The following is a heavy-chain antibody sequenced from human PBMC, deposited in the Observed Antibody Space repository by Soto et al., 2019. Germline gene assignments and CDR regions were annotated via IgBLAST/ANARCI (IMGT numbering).Heavy chain of an antibody. D-gene: IGHD6-6*01. CDR3: ASNHKGLGAARFDY. V-gene: IGHV1-69*13. CDR1: GGTFSSYA. CDR2: IIPIFGTA. J-gene: IGHJ4*02. Sequence: SVKVSCKASGGTFSSYAISWVRQAPGQGLEWMGGIIPIFGTANYAQKFQGRVTITADESTSTAYMELSSLRSEDTAVYYCASNHKGLGAARFDYWGKGTPVTVPS.